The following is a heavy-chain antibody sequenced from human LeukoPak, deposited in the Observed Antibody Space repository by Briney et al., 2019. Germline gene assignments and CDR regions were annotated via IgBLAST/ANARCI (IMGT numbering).Heavy chain of an antibody. D-gene: IGHD6-13*01. CDR1: GFTFSSYA. CDR3: AKDLGQQLVFSSSGAFDY. J-gene: IGHJ4*02. Sequence: PGGSLRLSCAASGFTFSSYAMSWVRQAPGKGLEWVAVISYDGSNKYYADSVKGRFTISRDNSKNTLYLQMNSLRAEDTAVYYCAKDLGQQLVFSSSGAFDYWGQGTLVTVSS. CDR2: ISYDGSNK. V-gene: IGHV3-30*18.